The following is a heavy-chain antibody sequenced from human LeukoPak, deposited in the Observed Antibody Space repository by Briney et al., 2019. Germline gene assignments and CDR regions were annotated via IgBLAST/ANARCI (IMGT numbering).Heavy chain of an antibody. V-gene: IGHV3-23*01. CDR1: GFTFSSYA. D-gene: IGHD5-18*01. J-gene: IGHJ4*02. CDR2: ISGNGGST. Sequence: SGGSLRLSCAASGFTFSSYAMSWVRQAPGKGLEWVSAISGNGGSTYYADSVKGRFTISRDNSKNTLCLQMNSLRAEDTALYYCAKGAGYSYDFHWLDYWGQGTLVTVSS. CDR3: AKGAGYSYDFHWLDY.